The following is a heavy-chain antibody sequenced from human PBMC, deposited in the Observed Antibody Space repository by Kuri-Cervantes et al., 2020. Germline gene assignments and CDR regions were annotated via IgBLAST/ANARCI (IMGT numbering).Heavy chain of an antibody. V-gene: IGHV3-9*01. J-gene: IGHJ6*02. CDR3: AKDTVDYYYYGMDV. CDR2: ISWNSGSI. CDR1: GFIFSDHY. Sequence: SLKISCAASGFIFSDHYMDWVRQAPGKGLEWVSGISWNSGSIGYADSVKGRFTISRDNAKNSLYLQMNSLRAEDTALYYCAKDTVDYYYYGMDVWGQGTTVTVSS.